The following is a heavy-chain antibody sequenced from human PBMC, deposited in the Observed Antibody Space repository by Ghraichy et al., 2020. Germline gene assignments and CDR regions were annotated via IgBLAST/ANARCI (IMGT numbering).Heavy chain of an antibody. CDR2: IRQDGSEK. V-gene: IGHV3-7*01. Sequence: GSLRLSCVASAFPFSSHWMHWVRQPPGKGLEWVANIRQDGSEKYYVDSVKGRFTISRDNAKNSLFLQMNSLRAEDTAVYYCATFSSGWWGQGTLVTVPS. CDR1: AFPFSSHW. J-gene: IGHJ4*02. D-gene: IGHD6-19*01. CDR3: ATFSSGW.